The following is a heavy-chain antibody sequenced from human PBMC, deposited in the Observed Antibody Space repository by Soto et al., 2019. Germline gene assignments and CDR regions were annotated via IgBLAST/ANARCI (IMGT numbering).Heavy chain of an antibody. CDR3: AILSYYDILTGYPAFYFDY. Sequence: VKVSCKASGYTFTSYGISWVRQAPGQGLEWMGWISAYNGNTNYAQKLQGRVTMTTDTSTSTAYMELRSLRSDDTAVYYCAILSYYDILTGYPAFYFDYWGQGTLVTVSS. D-gene: IGHD3-9*01. V-gene: IGHV1-18*01. CDR1: GYTFTSYG. CDR2: ISAYNGNT. J-gene: IGHJ4*02.